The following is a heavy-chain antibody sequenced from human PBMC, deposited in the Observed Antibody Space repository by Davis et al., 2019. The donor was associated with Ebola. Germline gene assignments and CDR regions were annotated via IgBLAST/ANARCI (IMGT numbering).Heavy chain of an antibody. Sequence: GGSLRLSCAASGFTFSSYSMNWVRQAPGKGLEWVSYISSSSSYTNYADSVKGRFTISRDNAKKSLYLQMNSLRAEDTAVYYCARRLYPGHYYYGMDVWGQGTTVTVSS. CDR1: GFTFSSYS. D-gene: IGHD2-2*02. CDR3: ARRLYPGHYYYGMDV. CDR2: ISSSSSYT. J-gene: IGHJ6*02. V-gene: IGHV3-21*05.